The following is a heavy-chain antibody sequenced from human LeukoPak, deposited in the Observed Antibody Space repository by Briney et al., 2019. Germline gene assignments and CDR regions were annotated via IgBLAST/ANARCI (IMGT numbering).Heavy chain of an antibody. CDR1: GGSISSYY. CDR3: ARHVDSSGPNFDY. V-gene: IGHV4-59*08. J-gene: IGHJ4*02. CDR2: IYYSGST. D-gene: IGHD3-22*01. Sequence: PSETLSLTCTVSGGSISSYYWSWIRQPPGKGLEWFGYIYYSGSTNYNPSLKSRVTISVDTSKNQFSLKLSSVTAADTAVYYCARHVDSSGPNFDYWGQGTLVTVSS.